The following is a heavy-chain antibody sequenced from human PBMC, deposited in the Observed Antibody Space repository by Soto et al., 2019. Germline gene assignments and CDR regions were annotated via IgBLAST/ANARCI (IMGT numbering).Heavy chain of an antibody. J-gene: IGHJ4*02. CDR2: IYPGGSDT. CDR3: ARGNTAMAFDY. D-gene: IGHD5-18*01. Sequence: PGESLKISCKASGYSFTIYWIGWVRQMPGKGLEWMGIIYPGGSDTRYSPSFQGQVTISADKSISTAYLQWSSLKASDTAIYYCARGNTAMAFDYWGQGTLVTVSS. V-gene: IGHV5-51*01. CDR1: GYSFTIYW.